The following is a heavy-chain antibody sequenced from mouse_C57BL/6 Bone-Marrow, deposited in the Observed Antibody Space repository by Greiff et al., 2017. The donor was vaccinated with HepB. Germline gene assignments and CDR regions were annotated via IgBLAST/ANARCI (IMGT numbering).Heavy chain of an antibody. J-gene: IGHJ1*03. CDR2: ISYSGST. Sequence: EVKLQESGPGMVKPSQSLSLTCTVTGYSITSGYDWHWIRHFPGNKLEWMGYISYSGSTNYNPSLKSRISITHDTSKNHFFLKLNSVTTEDTATYYCARGSGTTVVAPRYFDVWGTGTTVTVSS. V-gene: IGHV3-1*01. D-gene: IGHD1-1*01. CDR3: ARGSGTTVVAPRYFDV. CDR1: GYSITSGYD.